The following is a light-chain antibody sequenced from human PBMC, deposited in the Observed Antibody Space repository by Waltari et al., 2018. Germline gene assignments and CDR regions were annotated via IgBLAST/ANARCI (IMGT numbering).Light chain of an antibody. CDR3: QQYYSTPLT. V-gene: IGKV4-1*01. CDR1: QSVLYSSNNKNY. J-gene: IGKJ4*01. Sequence: DIVMTQSPDSLAVSLGERATINCTSSQSVLYSSNNKNYLAWYQQKPGQPPKLLIYWAFTRESGVPDRFSGSGSGTEFTRTSSSLQAEDVAVYYCQQYYSTPLTFGGGTKVEIK. CDR2: WAF.